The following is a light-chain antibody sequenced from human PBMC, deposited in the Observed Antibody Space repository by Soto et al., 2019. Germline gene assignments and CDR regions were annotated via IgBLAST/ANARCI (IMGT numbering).Light chain of an antibody. CDR3: QQYGDSPLT. J-gene: IGKJ4*01. CDR1: QSVSSSTS. Sequence: EIVLTQSPGTLSLSPGERVTLSCRASQSVSSSTSLAWYQQKTGQAPRLLIYGASSRAVGVPDRFSGSGSGTDFTLTISRLEPEDFAVYYCQQYGDSPLTFGGGTKVE. V-gene: IGKV3-20*01. CDR2: GAS.